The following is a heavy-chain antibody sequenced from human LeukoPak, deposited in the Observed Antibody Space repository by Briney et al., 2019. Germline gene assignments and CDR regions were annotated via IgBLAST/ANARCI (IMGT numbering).Heavy chain of an antibody. CDR1: GGSISSYY. V-gene: IGHV4-4*07. CDR3: ARERPLRYLDWLSGTRDAFDI. Sequence: PSETLSLTCTVSGGSISSYYWSWIRQPAGKGLEWIGRIYTSGSTNYNPPLKSRVTMSVDTSKNQFSLKLSSVTAADTAVYYCARERPLRYLDWLSGTRDAFDIWGQGTMVTVSS. J-gene: IGHJ3*02. CDR2: IYTSGST. D-gene: IGHD3-9*01.